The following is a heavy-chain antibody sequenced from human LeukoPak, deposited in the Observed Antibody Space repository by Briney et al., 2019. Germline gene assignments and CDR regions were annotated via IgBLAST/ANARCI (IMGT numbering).Heavy chain of an antibody. Sequence: ASVKVSCKASGYTFSTYGISWVRQAPGQGLEWMGWISAYTGHTNYAQNVQGRVTMTTDASTSTAYLELRSLRSDDTAVYYCARDCGNCGGAPDDTFDIWGQGTMVTVSS. CDR1: GYTFSTYG. V-gene: IGHV1-18*01. CDR2: ISAYTGHT. CDR3: ARDCGNCGGAPDDTFDI. D-gene: IGHD2-21*01. J-gene: IGHJ3*02.